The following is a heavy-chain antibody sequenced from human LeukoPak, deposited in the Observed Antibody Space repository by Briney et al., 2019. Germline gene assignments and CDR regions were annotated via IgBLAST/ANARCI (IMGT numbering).Heavy chain of an antibody. D-gene: IGHD1-1*01. J-gene: IGHJ4*02. V-gene: IGHV3-66*01. Sequence: GGSLRLSCAASGFTVSGNYMSWVRQAPGKGLEWVSIIYSGDSTYYADSVKGRFTISRDNSKNTLYLQMNSLRAEDTAVYYCARDRGRTTDTIDYWGQGTLVTVSS. CDR3: ARDRGRTTDTIDY. CDR2: IYSGDST. CDR1: GFTVSGNY.